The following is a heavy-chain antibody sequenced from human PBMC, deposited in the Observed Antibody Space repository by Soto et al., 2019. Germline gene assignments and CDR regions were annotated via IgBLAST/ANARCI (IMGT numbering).Heavy chain of an antibody. J-gene: IGHJ5*02. CDR3: ARLSAAWFDP. Sequence: QVQLQESGPGLVKTSETLSLTCTVSGGSVSSGSYYWGWIRQPPGKGLEWIGYIYHSRSTNYNPSHNSGVTLSVDTSKNQYSLRLTSVTAAETAVYYCARLSAAWFDPWVQGTLVTVAS. D-gene: IGHD6-19*01. V-gene: IGHV4-61*01. CDR1: GGSVSSGSYY. CDR2: IYHSRST.